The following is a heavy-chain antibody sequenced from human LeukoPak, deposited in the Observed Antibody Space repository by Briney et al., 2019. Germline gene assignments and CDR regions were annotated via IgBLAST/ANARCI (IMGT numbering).Heavy chain of an antibody. J-gene: IGHJ4*02. D-gene: IGHD3-9*01. CDR1: GGSISSYY. Sequence: SETLSLTCTVSGGSISSYYWSWIRQPPGKGLEWIGYIYYSGSTNYNPSLKSRVTISVDTSKNQFSLKLSSVTAADTAVYYCAKDAYYDILTGYFYFDYWGQGTLVTVSS. V-gene: IGHV4-59*01. CDR2: IYYSGST. CDR3: AKDAYYDILTGYFYFDY.